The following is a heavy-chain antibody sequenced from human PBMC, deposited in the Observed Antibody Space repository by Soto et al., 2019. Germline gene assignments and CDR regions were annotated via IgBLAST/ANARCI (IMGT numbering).Heavy chain of an antibody. CDR1: GWSVSVYY. J-gene: IGHJ6*02. V-gene: IGHV4-34*01. D-gene: IGHD3-10*01. CDR2: INHSGST. Sequence: SATMSLTSSVYGWSVSVYYWSWLRQPPGKGLEWIGEINHSGSTNYNPSLKSRVTISVDTSKNQFSLKLSSVTAADTAVYYCARGGSGWGYYYYYGMDVWGQGTTVTVSS. CDR3: ARGGSGWGYYYYYGMDV.